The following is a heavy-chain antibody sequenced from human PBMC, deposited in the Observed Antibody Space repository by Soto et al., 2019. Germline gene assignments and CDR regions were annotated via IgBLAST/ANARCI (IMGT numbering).Heavy chain of an antibody. CDR3: ASRGSSSWYSVNAFDI. J-gene: IGHJ3*02. CDR1: GYTFTGYY. V-gene: IGHV1-2*02. CDR2: INPNSGGT. D-gene: IGHD6-13*01. Sequence: ASVKVSCKASGYTFTGYYMHWVRQAPGQGLEWMGWINPNSGGTNYAQKLQGRVTMTRDTSTSTAYMELRSLRSDDTAVYYCASRGSSSWYSVNAFDIWGQGTMVTVSS.